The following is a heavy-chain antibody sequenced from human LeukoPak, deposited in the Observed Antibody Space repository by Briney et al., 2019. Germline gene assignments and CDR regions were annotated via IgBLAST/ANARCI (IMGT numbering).Heavy chain of an antibody. D-gene: IGHD6-6*01. CDR1: GFTFSDSY. CDR2: ISSGGGTI. J-gene: IGHJ4*02. Sequence: GGSLRLSCVASGFTFSDSYMAWVRQAPGKGLEWISYISSGGGTIYYADSVKGRFTISRDNSKNTLYLQMNSLRAEDTAVYYCAGHGSSSGWGQGTLVTVSS. CDR3: AGHGSSSG. V-gene: IGHV3-11*01.